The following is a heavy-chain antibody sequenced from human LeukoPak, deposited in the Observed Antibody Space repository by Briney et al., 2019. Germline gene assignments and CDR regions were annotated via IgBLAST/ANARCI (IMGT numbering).Heavy chain of an antibody. D-gene: IGHD5-18*01. J-gene: IGHJ4*02. CDR3: GKTTVGYSSGQKPAWPVDY. CDR2: ISGSGGSP. V-gene: IGHV3-23*01. Sequence: EAGGSLRLSCEASGFTFGSHAMYWVRQAPGKGLEWVAGISGSGGSPHYADPVKGRFTISRDNSRNTVYLQINSLRAEDTAVYYCGKTTVGYSSGQKPAWPVDYWGQGTLVTVSS. CDR1: GFTFGSHA.